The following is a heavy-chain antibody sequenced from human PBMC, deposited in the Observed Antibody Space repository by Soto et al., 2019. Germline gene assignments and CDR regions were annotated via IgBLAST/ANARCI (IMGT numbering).Heavy chain of an antibody. J-gene: IGHJ6*02. Sequence: GGSLRLSCAASGFTFSSYAMSWVRQAPGKGLEWVSAISGSGGSTYYADSVKGRFTISRDNSKNTLYLQMNSLRAEDTAVYDCAKDSIVVVVAATHGMDVWGQGTTVTVSS. CDR1: GFTFSSYA. CDR3: AKDSIVVVVAATHGMDV. V-gene: IGHV3-23*01. CDR2: ISGSGGST. D-gene: IGHD2-15*01.